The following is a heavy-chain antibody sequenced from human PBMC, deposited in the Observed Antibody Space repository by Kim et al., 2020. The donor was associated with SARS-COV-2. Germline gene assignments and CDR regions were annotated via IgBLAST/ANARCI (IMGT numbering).Heavy chain of an antibody. CDR1: GGTFSSYA. V-gene: IGHV1-69*13. D-gene: IGHD2-2*01. Sequence: SVKVSCKASGGTFSSYAISWVRQAPGQGLEWMGGIIPIFGTANYEQKVQGRVTITADESTSTAYMELSSLRSEDTAVYYCTSSPLGKYQLLLTVYFDYWGQGTLVTVSS. CDR3: TSSPLGKYQLLLTVYFDY. CDR2: IIPIFGTA. J-gene: IGHJ4*02.